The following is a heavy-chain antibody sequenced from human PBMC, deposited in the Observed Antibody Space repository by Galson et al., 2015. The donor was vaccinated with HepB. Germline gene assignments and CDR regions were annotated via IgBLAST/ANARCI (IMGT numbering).Heavy chain of an antibody. D-gene: IGHD6-13*01. J-gene: IGHJ6*02. CDR2: ISAYNGNT. Sequence: SVKVSCKASGYTFTSYGISWVRQAPGQGLEWMGWISAYNGNTNYAQKLQGRVTMTTDTSTSTAYMELRSLRSDDTAVYYCAGHSSSWSIGYYYYYGMDVWGQGTTVTVSS. CDR1: GYTFTSYG. CDR3: AGHSSSWSIGYYYYYGMDV. V-gene: IGHV1-18*01.